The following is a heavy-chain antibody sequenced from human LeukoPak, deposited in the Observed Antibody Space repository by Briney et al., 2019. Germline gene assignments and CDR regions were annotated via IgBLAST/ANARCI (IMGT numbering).Heavy chain of an antibody. V-gene: IGHV5-51*01. D-gene: IGHD3-22*01. CDR2: IYPGDSNT. CDR3: VRHYDSTPYGTRNFMVYPDY. J-gene: IGHJ4*02. Sequence: GESLEISCKGSGYSFITYWIGGVRHMPGKGLEWMGMIYPGDSNTRYSPSFQGQVTISVDKSISTAYLRWNSLKASDTATYYCVRHYDSTPYGTRNFMVYPDYWGQGTLVTVSS. CDR1: GYSFITYW.